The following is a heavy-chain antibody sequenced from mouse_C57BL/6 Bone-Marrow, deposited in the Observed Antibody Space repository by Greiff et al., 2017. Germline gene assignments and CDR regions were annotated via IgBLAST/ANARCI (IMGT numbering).Heavy chain of an antibody. J-gene: IGHJ3*01. Sequence: LVESGAELMKPGASVKLSCKASGYTFTDSWITWVKQRPGHGLEWIGEILPGSGSTNNNEKFKGKATFTAETSSNTAYMQLSRLTTEDSAIYCCARWTKGFAYWGQGTLVTVSA. V-gene: IGHV1-9*01. CDR2: ILPGSGST. CDR3: ARWTKGFAY. D-gene: IGHD1-3*01. CDR1: GYTFTDSW.